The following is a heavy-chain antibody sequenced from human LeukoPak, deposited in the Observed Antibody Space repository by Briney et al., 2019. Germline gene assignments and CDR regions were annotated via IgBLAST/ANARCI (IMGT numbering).Heavy chain of an antibody. CDR1: GFTFSSYA. D-gene: IGHD5-24*01. Sequence: GGPLRLSCAASGFTFSSYAMSWVRQAPGKGLEWVSSVSGGGGPSISYYADSVKGRFTISRDNSKNTIYLQMSSLRADDTATYYCAHGGGSQFHAWGQGTLVTVSS. J-gene: IGHJ5*02. V-gene: IGHV3-23*01. CDR3: AHGGGSQFHA. CDR2: VSGGGGPSIS.